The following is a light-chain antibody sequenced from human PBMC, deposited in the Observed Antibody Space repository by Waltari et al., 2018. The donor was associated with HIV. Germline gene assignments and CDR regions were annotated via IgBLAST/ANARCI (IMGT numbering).Light chain of an antibody. CDR3: CSYTTSNTLV. J-gene: IGLJ2*01. CDR2: EDN. CDR1: SSDIGTYNH. V-gene: IGLV2-14*01. Sequence: QSALTQPASMSGSPGQSITISCTGTSSDIGTYNHVSWYQQHPGQVPKLIICEDNKRLSDTSSRFSGSKSGDTAFLTISGLQAEDEADYYCCSYTTSNTLVCGGGTKLTVL.